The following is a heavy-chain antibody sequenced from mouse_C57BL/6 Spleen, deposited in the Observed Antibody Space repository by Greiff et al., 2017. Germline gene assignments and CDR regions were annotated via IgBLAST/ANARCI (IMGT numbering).Heavy chain of an antibody. J-gene: IGHJ3*01. CDR1: GYTFTSYW. CDR2: IDPSDSET. CDR3: AREGENYYGSSPFAY. V-gene: IGHV1-52*01. D-gene: IGHD1-1*01. Sequence: QVQLQQPGAELVRPGSSVKLSCKASGYTFTSYWMHWVKQRPIQGLEWIGNIDPSDSETHYNQKFKDKATLTVDKSSSTAYMQLSSLTSKDSAVYYGAREGENYYGSSPFAYWGQGTLVTVSA.